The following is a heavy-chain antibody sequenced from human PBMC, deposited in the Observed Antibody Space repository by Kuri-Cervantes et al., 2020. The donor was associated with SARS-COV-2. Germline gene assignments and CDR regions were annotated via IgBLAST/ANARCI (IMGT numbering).Heavy chain of an antibody. CDR3: ARQSPDQYSGSSQWFDP. CDR2: INHSGST. Sequence: SETLSLTCTVSGGSISSYYWSWIRQPPGKGLEWIGEINHSGSTNYNPSLKSRVTISVDTSKNQFSLKLSSVTAADTAVYYCARQSPDQYSGSSQWFDPWGQGTLVTVSS. V-gene: IGHV4-59*08. D-gene: IGHD1-26*01. J-gene: IGHJ5*02. CDR1: GGSISSYY.